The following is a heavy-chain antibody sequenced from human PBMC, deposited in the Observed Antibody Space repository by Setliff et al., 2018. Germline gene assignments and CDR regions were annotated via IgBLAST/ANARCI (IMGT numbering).Heavy chain of an antibody. V-gene: IGHV3-74*01. CDR2: INSDGSST. D-gene: IGHD3-3*01. CDR1: GFTFSSYW. Sequence: GGSLRLSCAASGFTFSSYWMHWVRQAPGKGLVWASRINSDGSSTSYADSVKGRFTTSRDNAKNTLYLQMNSLRAEDTAVYYCARDSSDWYFDLWGRGTLVTVSS. CDR3: ARDSSDWYFDL. J-gene: IGHJ2*01.